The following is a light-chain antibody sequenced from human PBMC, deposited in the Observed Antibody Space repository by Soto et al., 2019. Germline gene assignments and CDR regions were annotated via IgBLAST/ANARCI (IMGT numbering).Light chain of an antibody. CDR2: DDS. CDR1: NIGSES. Sequence: SYALTQPPSVTVAPGQTATITCGGDNIGSESVHWYQQKPGQAPVLVVYDDSDRPSGIPERFSGSNSGNTATLTISRAEAGDEADYYCQLWSSSSDYYVFGPGTKVTVL. CDR3: QLWSSSSDYYV. V-gene: IGLV3-21*02. J-gene: IGLJ1*01.